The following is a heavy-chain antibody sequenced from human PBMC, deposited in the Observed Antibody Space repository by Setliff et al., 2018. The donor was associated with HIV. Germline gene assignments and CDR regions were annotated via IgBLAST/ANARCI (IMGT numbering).Heavy chain of an antibody. CDR1: GFTFSDYY. CDR2: ISNSRTTT. J-gene: IGHJ6*03. Sequence: GGSLRLSCAASGFTFSDYYMTWIRQAPGKGLEWISYISNSRTTTSYVDSVKGRFTLSRDNAKNSLYLQMSSLRADDTAVYFCARVRETSGGYWGNFYYYMDVWGKGTTVTVSS. D-gene: IGHD2-21*02. V-gene: IGHV3-11*01. CDR3: ARVRETSGGYWGNFYYYMDV.